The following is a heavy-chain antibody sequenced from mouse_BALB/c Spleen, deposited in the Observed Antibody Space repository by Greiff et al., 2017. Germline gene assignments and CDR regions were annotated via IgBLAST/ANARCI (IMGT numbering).Heavy chain of an antibody. J-gene: IGHJ3*01. D-gene: IGHD1-1*01. CDR1: GFTFSSYA. CDR3: ARGHYGSSYWFAY. CDR2: ISSGGST. V-gene: IGHV5-6-5*01. Sequence: EVKLVESGGGLVKPGGSLKLSCAASGFTFSSYAMSWVRQTPEKRLEWVASISSGGSTYYPDSVKVRFTISRDNARNILYLQMSSLRSEDTAMYYCARGHYGSSYWFAYWGQGTLVTVAA.